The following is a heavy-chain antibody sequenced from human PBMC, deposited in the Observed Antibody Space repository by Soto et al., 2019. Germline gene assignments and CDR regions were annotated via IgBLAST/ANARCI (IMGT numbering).Heavy chain of an antibody. Sequence: QVQLVESGGGVVQPGRSLTLSCAASEFTFSSYGIHWVRQAPGKGLEWVAIISYDGNNKQYADSVKGRFTISRDNSKSTVHLQMNSLRVGDTAVYYCARDTYYHDSSGYYVFDYWGQGTLVTVSS. V-gene: IGHV3-30*03. J-gene: IGHJ4*02. CDR3: ARDTYYHDSSGYYVFDY. CDR1: EFTFSSYG. D-gene: IGHD3-22*01. CDR2: ISYDGNNK.